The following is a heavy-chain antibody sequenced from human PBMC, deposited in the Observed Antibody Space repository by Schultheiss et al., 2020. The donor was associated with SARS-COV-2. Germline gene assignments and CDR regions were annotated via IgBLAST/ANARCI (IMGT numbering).Heavy chain of an antibody. D-gene: IGHD7-27*01. J-gene: IGHJ4*02. CDR3: AREEGLGYYFDY. V-gene: IGHV4-59*01. CDR2: IYYSGST. CDR1: GGSFSDYY. Sequence: SETLSLTCAVYGGSFSDYYWSWIRQPPGKGLEWIGYIYYSGSTNYNPSLKSRVTISVDTSKNQFSLKLSSVTAADTAVYYCAREEGLGYYFDYWGQGTLVTVSS.